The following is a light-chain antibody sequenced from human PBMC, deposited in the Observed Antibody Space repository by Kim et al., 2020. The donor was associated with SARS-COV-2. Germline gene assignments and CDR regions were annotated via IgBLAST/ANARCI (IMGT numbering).Light chain of an antibody. CDR2: DVS. CDR3: SSYTSSSTYV. Sequence: GQSITLSFTGTSSDVGGYNYVSWYQQHPGKAPKLMIYDVSNRPSGVSNRFSGSKSGNTASLTISGLQAEDEADYYCSSYTSSSTYVFGTGTKVTVL. V-gene: IGLV2-14*03. J-gene: IGLJ1*01. CDR1: SSDVGGYNY.